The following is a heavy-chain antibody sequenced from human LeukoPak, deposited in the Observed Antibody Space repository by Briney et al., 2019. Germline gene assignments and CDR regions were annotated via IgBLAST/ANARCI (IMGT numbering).Heavy chain of an antibody. CDR2: INPNSGGT. V-gene: IGHV1-2*02. D-gene: IGHD6-6*01. CDR1: GYTFTDYY. J-gene: IGHJ4*02. CDR3: ARESVPAVAARRGLNY. Sequence: ASVKVSCKASGYTFTDYYMHWVRQAPGQGLEWMGWINPNSGGTNYAQKFQGRVTMTRDTSISTVYMEMSRLRSDDTAAYYCARESVPAVAARRGLNYWGQGTLVAVSS.